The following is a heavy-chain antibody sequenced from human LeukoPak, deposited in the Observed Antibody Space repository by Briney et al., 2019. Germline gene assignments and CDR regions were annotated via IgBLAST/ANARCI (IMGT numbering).Heavy chain of an antibody. J-gene: IGHJ4*02. CDR3: VKMGTYYYDSSGSNY. CDR1: GFTFSAYA. CDR2: ISNNGGSS. D-gene: IGHD3-22*01. Sequence: GGSLRLSCSASGFTFSAYAMYWVRQAPGKGLEYVSGISNNGGSSFYADSVKGRFTISRDNSKNTLYLQMSSLRAEDTAVYYCVKMGTYYYDSSGSNYWGQGTLVTVSS. V-gene: IGHV3-64D*09.